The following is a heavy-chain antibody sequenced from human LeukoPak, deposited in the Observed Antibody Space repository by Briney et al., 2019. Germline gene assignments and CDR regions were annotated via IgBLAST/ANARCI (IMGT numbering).Heavy chain of an antibody. CDR2: IIPILGMA. J-gene: IGHJ4*02. Sequence: SVQVSCKATGGTFSSYAFSWVRQAPAQGLEWMGRIIPILGMANYAQKFQGRVTITADKSTSTAYMELSSLRSEDTAVYYCARDTSGSPSLDYWGQGTLVTVSS. D-gene: IGHD1-26*01. CDR1: GGTFSSYA. V-gene: IGHV1-69*04. CDR3: ARDTSGSPSLDY.